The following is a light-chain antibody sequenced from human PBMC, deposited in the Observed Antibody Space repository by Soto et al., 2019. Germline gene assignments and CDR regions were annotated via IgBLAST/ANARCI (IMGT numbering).Light chain of an antibody. V-gene: IGKV3-20*01. Sequence: EIVLTQSPGALSLSPGERATLSCRASQSVRSTYLAWYQQKPGQAPRLLIYGASSRATGIPDRFSGSGSGTDFTLTISRLEPEDFAVYYCHQYNFWPTFGQGTKVDIK. J-gene: IGKJ1*01. CDR2: GAS. CDR3: HQYNFWPT. CDR1: QSVRSTY.